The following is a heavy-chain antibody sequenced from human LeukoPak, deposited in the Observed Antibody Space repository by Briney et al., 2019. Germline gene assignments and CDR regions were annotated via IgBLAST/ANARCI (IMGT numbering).Heavy chain of an antibody. J-gene: IGHJ4*02. CDR2: ISGSGGST. CDR3: AKDRSLDGGNSNGYFDS. Sequence: GGSLRLSCAASGLTFSNYAMNWVRQASGRGLEWVSAISGSGGSTYYADSVKGRFTISRDNSKNTLYLQMNSLRAEDTAVYYCAKDRSLDGGNSNGYFDSWGQGTLVTVSS. CDR1: GLTFSNYA. V-gene: IGHV3-23*01. D-gene: IGHD4-23*01.